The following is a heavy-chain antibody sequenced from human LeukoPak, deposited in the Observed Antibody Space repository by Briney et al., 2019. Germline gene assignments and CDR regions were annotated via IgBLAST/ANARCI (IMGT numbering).Heavy chain of an antibody. CDR2: ISGSGGST. CDR1: GFTFSSYG. CDR3: ARTTPYSSGWYYGY. D-gene: IGHD6-19*01. Sequence: GGSLRLSCAASGFTFSSYGMSWVRQAPGKGLEWVSAISGSGGSTYYADSVRGRFTISRDNSKNTLYLQMNSLRAEDTAVYYCARTTPYSSGWYYGYWGQGTLVTVSS. J-gene: IGHJ4*02. V-gene: IGHV3-23*01.